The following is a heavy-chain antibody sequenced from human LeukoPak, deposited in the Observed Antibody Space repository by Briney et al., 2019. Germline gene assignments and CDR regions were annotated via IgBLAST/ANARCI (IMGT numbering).Heavy chain of an antibody. CDR1: RGSISSYY. J-gene: IGHJ4*02. CDR3: ARDHPLAEY. CDR2: IYTSGST. Sequence: SQTLSLTCTVSRGSISSYYWSWIRPPAGQGLEWIGRIYTSGSTNYNPSLKSRVTISVDKSKNQFSLKLSSVTAADTAVYYCARDHPLAEYWGQGTLVTVSS. V-gene: IGHV4-4*07.